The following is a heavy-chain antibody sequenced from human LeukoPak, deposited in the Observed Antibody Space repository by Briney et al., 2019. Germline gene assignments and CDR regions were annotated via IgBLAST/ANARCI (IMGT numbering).Heavy chain of an antibody. Sequence: GGSLRLSCAASGFTFNVYAMYWVRQAPGRGLEWVSSIGTPDSTHYVNSVKGRFTTSRDDSKNTVFLQMNSLRAEDSATYYCAKDRENGNGIWDAFDVWGQGTVVTVSS. J-gene: IGHJ3*01. V-gene: IGHV3-23*01. CDR1: GFTFNVYA. CDR3: AKDRENGNGIWDAFDV. CDR2: SIGTPDST. D-gene: IGHD3-3*02.